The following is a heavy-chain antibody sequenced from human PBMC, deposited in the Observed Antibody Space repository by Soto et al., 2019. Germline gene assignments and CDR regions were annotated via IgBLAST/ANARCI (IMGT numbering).Heavy chain of an antibody. CDR3: ARGHYDSSGYSMYYFDC. CDR2: IIPIFGTA. V-gene: IGHV1-69*13. CDR1: GGTFSSYA. J-gene: IGHJ4*02. Sequence: SVKVSCKASGGTFSSYAISWVRQAPGQGLEWMGGIIPIFGTANYAQKFQGRVTITADESTSTAYMELSSLRSEDTAVYYCARGHYDSSGYSMYYFDCWGQGTLVTVSS. D-gene: IGHD3-22*01.